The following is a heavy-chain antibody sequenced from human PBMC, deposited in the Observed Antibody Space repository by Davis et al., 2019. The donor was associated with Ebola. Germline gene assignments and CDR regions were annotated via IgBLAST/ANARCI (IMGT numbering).Heavy chain of an antibody. CDR2: TEDPSGFT. D-gene: IGHD1-26*01. J-gene: IGHJ4*02. V-gene: IGHV3-23*01. CDR3: AKAARGYSGSYFDS. Sequence: PGGSLRLSCVVSKFSISSDDFTGWVRQAPGKGLEWISITEDPSGFTQYADSVKGRFTISRDNSENTVYMQMDSLGVDDTAIYYCAKAARGYSGSYFDSWGQGTLVTVSS. CDR1: KFSISSDD.